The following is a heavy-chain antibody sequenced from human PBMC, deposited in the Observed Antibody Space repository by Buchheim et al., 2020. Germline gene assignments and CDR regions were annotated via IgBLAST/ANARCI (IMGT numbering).Heavy chain of an antibody. CDR3: AREMIVVVITRYGMDV. CDR1: GYTFTSYY. Sequence: QVQLVQSGAEVKKPGASVKVSCKASGYTFTSYYMHWVRQAPGQGLEWMGIINPSGGSTSYAQKFQGRVTMTRATSTSTVYMELSSLRSEDTAVYYCAREMIVVVITRYGMDVWGQGTT. D-gene: IGHD3-22*01. CDR2: INPSGGST. V-gene: IGHV1-46*03. J-gene: IGHJ6*02.